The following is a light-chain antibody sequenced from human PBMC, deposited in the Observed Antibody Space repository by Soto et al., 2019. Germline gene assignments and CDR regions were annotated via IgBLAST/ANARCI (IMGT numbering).Light chain of an antibody. V-gene: IGKV3-20*01. CDR3: QQYGSSPKT. CDR1: QSVSNY. CDR2: DAS. J-gene: IGKJ1*01. Sequence: EIVLTQSPGTLSLSPGERATLSCRASQSVSNYLAWYQQTPGQVPRLLIYDASNRATGIPDRFSGSGSGTDFTLTISRLEPEDFAVYYCQQYGSSPKTFGQGTKVDIK.